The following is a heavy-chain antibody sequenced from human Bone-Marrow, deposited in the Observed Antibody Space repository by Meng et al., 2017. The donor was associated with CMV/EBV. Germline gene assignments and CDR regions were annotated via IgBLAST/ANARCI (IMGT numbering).Heavy chain of an antibody. V-gene: IGHV3-30*04. Sequence: GEYLKIYCVASGFTFATHHIHWVRQTPGKGLEWVAIISPDGKTTHYADFVRGRFTISRDNSKKTLSLQMINLGADDTAEYYCTRDYSGNYCIDFWGLGTLVTVSS. CDR2: ISPDGKTT. CDR3: TRDYSGNYCIDF. CDR1: GFTFATHH. J-gene: IGHJ4*02. D-gene: IGHD1-7*01.